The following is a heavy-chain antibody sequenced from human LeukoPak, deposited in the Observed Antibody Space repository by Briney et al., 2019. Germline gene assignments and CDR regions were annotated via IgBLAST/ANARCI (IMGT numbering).Heavy chain of an antibody. CDR3: AKGIQWELPLEY. Sequence: GVSLRLSCAASGFTFSSYAMTWVRQAPGKGLEWVSAISGSHRSTYYADSVKGRFTISRDNSKNTLYLQMNSLRAEDTAVYYCAKGIQWELPLEYWGQGTLVTVSS. V-gene: IGHV3-23*01. CDR2: ISGSHRST. J-gene: IGHJ4*02. CDR1: GFTFSSYA. D-gene: IGHD1-26*01.